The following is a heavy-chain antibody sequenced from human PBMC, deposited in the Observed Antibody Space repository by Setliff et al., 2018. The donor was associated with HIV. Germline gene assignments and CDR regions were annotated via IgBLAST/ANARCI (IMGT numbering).Heavy chain of an antibody. CDR2: ISSSSSYI. Sequence: GGSLRLSCAASGFTFSSYSMNWVRQAPGKGLEWVSSISSSSSYIYYMDSVKGRFTISRDNARTSLYLEMSSLRDEDTAVYLCANLWELGAWGQGTLVTVSS. V-gene: IGHV3-21*04. CDR3: ANLWELGA. J-gene: IGHJ5*02. D-gene: IGHD3-16*01. CDR1: GFTFSSYS.